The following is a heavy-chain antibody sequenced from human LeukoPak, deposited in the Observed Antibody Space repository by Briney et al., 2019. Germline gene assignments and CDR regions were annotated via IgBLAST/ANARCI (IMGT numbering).Heavy chain of an antibody. Sequence: GGSLRLSCAASGFTVSSNYMSWVRQAPGKGLEWVSVIYSGGSTYYADSVKGRFTISRDNYKNTLYLQMNSLRPEDTAVYYCARGILAYCGGDCYYCWGQGTLVTVSS. J-gene: IGHJ4*02. D-gene: IGHD2-21*02. CDR1: GFTVSSNY. V-gene: IGHV3-66*02. CDR2: IYSGGST. CDR3: ARGILAYCGGDCYYC.